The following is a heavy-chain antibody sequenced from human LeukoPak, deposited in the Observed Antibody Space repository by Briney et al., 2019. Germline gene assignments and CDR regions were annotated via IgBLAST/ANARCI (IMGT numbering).Heavy chain of an antibody. Sequence: PSGTLSLTCPVPGGPLSCYYWSWVPPPPGKGLGGVWYNHYRGGTNYNPSLKSRVTISVDTSKNQFSLKLSSVTAADTAVYYCARGSSGYCSAASCFRPEDAFGIWGQGTVVTVS. CDR3: ARGSSGYCSAASCFRPEDAFGI. J-gene: IGHJ3*02. V-gene: IGHV4-59*01. D-gene: IGHD2-15*01. CDR2: NHYRGGT. CDR1: GGPLSCYY.